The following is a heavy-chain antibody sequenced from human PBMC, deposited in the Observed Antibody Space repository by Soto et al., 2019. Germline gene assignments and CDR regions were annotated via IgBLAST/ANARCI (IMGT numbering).Heavy chain of an antibody. CDR3: ASYRYDY. V-gene: IGHV6-1*01. CDR2: TYYRSRWYH. D-gene: IGHD4-4*01. J-gene: IGHJ4*02. CDR1: GDSISSNSAA. Sequence: PSQTLSLTCAISGDSISSNSAAWNWIRQSPSRGFEWLGRTYYRSRWYHDYAVSVKSRIIINPDTSKNQVSLQLNSVAPDDTAVYYCASYRYDYWGQGTVVTV.